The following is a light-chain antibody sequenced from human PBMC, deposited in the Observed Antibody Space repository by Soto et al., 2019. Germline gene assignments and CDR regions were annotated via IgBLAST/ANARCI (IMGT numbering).Light chain of an antibody. Sequence: DIQMTQSPSSLSASVGNRVTITCRASQSISNYLNWYQQKPGKAPKVLIYAASSLQSGVPSRFSGSGSGTDFTLTISSLQPEDFATYYCQQSYSTPPTFGQGTKVEIK. CDR3: QQSYSTPPT. V-gene: IGKV1-39*01. J-gene: IGKJ1*01. CDR1: QSISNY. CDR2: AAS.